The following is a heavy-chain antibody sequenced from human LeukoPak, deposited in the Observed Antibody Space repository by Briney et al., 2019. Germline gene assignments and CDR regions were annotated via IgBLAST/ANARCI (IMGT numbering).Heavy chain of an antibody. Sequence: PSETLSLTCTVSGGSISNYFWSWIRQPPGKGLEWIGNINYSGGTNYNPSLKSRVTMSVDTSKDQFSLKLSSVTAADTAVYYCARLPLSIGERKEDAFDIWGQGTVVTVSS. V-gene: IGHV4-59*08. CDR3: ARLPLSIGERKEDAFDI. D-gene: IGHD5/OR15-5a*01. CDR2: INYSGGT. J-gene: IGHJ3*02. CDR1: GGSISNYF.